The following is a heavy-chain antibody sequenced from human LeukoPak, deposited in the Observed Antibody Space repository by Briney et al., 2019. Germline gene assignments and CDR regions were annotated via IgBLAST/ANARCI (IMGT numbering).Heavy chain of an antibody. CDR1: GYTFTSYY. CDR2: INPSGGST. J-gene: IGHJ4*02. CDR3: ARDLTSITSEVVTPLYYFDY. V-gene: IGHV1-46*01. Sequence: ASVKVSCKASGYTFTSYYMHWVRQAPGQGLERMGIINPSGGSTSYAQKFQGRVTMTGDMSTSTVYMELSSLRSEDTAVYYCARDLTSITSEVVTPLYYFDYWGQGTLVTVSS. D-gene: IGHD3-22*01.